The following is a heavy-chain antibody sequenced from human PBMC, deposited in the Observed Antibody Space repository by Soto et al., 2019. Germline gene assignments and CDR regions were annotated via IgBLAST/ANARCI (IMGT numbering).Heavy chain of an antibody. V-gene: IGHV1-18*01. CDR1: CYTFTSYG. Sequence: ASVKVSCTASCYTFTSYGISWVRHAPGQGLEWMGWISAYNGNTNYAQKLQGRVTMTTDTSTSTAYMELRSLRSDDTAVYYCERTPLITGTFWFDPWGQGTLVTVSS. CDR3: ERTPLITGTFWFDP. D-gene: IGHD1-7*01. CDR2: ISAYNGNT. J-gene: IGHJ5*02.